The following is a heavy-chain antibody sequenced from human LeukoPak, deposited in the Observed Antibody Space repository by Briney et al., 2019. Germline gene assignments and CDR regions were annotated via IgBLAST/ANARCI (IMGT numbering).Heavy chain of an antibody. V-gene: IGHV3-23*01. CDR3: AKEGRIVGDTLYYFDY. CDR2: ISGSGGST. J-gene: IGHJ4*02. Sequence: GGSLRLSCVAPGFIFSSYGMHWVRQAPGKGLEWVSAISGSGGSTYYADSVKGRFTISRDNSKNTLYLQMNSLRAEDTAVYYCAKEGRIVGDTLYYFDYWGQGTLVTVSS. CDR1: GFIFSSYG. D-gene: IGHD1-26*01.